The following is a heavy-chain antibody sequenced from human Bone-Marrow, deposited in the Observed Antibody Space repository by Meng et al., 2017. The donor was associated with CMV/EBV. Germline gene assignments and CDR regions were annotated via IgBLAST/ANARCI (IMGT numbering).Heavy chain of an antibody. CDR1: GYTFTGYY. D-gene: IGHD6-13*01. V-gene: IGHV1-2*02. CDR3: VVVAAAGLITY. J-gene: IGHJ4*02. Sequence: ASVKVSCKASGYTFTGYYMHWVRQAPGQGLEWMGWINPNTGGTNYAQKFQGRVTMTRDTSISTAYMELSRLRSDDTAVYYCVVVAAAGLITYWGQGPLVPVSS. CDR2: INPNTGGT.